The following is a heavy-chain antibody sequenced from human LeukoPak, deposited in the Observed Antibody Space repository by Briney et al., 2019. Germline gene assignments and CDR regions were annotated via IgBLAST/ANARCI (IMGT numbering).Heavy chain of an antibody. Sequence: SETLSLTCTVSGGSISSYYWSWIRQPAGKGLEWIGRFYTSGSTNFNPSLKSRVTMLVDTSKNQFSLKLSSVTAADTAVYYCARDKRGYSFDYWGLGTLVTVSS. V-gene: IGHV4-4*07. CDR2: FYTSGST. D-gene: IGHD2-21*01. CDR3: ARDKRGYSFDY. J-gene: IGHJ4*02. CDR1: GGSISSYY.